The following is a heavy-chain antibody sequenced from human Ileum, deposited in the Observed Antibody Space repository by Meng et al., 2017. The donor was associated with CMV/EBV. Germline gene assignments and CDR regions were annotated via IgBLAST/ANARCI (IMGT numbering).Heavy chain of an antibody. CDR2: IYWNDDK. Sequence: SGPTLVKPTQTLTLTCTFSGFSLSTSGVGVGWIRQPPGKALEWLALIYWNDDKRYSPSLKSRLTITKDTSKTQVVLTMTNMDPVDTATYYCAHSGIVVAAYDAFDFWGQGTVVTVSS. CDR3: AHSGIVVAAYDAFDF. J-gene: IGHJ3*01. CDR1: GFSLSTSGVG. D-gene: IGHD2-15*01. V-gene: IGHV2-5*01.